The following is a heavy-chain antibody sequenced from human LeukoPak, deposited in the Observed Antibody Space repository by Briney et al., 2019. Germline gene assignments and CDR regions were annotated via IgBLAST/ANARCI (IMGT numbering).Heavy chain of an antibody. CDR1: GYTLTELS. CDR2: FDPEDGET. V-gene: IGHV1-24*01. Sequence: GASVKVSCKVSGYTLTELSMHWVRQAPGEGLEWMGGFDPEDGETIYAQKFRGRVTMTEDTSTDTAYMELSSLRSEDTAVYYCATDPHLGYDYDYWGQGTLVAVSS. CDR3: ATDPHLGYDYDY. J-gene: IGHJ4*02. D-gene: IGHD5-12*01.